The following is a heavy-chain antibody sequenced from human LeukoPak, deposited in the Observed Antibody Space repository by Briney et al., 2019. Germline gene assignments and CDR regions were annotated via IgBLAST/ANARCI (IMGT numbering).Heavy chain of an antibody. D-gene: IGHD3-22*01. Sequence: GGSLRLSCAASGFTFSSYGMHWVRQAPGKGLEWVAVIWYDGSNKYYADSVKGRFTISRDNSKNTLYLQMNNLRAEDTAVYYCAKDRDSSGYFHFDYWGQGTLVTVSS. CDR2: IWYDGSNK. V-gene: IGHV3-33*06. CDR1: GFTFSSYG. CDR3: AKDRDSSGYFHFDY. J-gene: IGHJ4*02.